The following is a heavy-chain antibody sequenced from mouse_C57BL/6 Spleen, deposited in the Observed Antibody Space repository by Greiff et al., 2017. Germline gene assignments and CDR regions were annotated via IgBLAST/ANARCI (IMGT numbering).Heavy chain of an antibody. CDR1: GYTFTDYY. Sequence: VQLQESGAELVRPGASVKLSCKASGYTFTDYYINWVKQRPGQGLEWIARIYPGRGNTYYNEKFKGKATLTAEKSSSTAYMQLSSLTSEDSAVYFCARYYYGSSYSMDYWGQGTSVTVSS. CDR2: IYPGRGNT. CDR3: ARYYYGSSYSMDY. V-gene: IGHV1-76*01. J-gene: IGHJ4*01. D-gene: IGHD1-1*01.